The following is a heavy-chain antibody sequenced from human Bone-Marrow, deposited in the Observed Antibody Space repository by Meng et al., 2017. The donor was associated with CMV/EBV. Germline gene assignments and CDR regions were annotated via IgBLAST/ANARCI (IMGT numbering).Heavy chain of an antibody. Sequence: ASVKVSCKASGYTFTTYSITWVRQAPGQGLEWMGWINPNSGGTNYAQKFQGRVTMTRDTSISTAYMELSRLRSDDTAVYYCARDRGELALDDWGPGTLVNVAS. CDR3: ARDRGELALDD. J-gene: IGHJ4*02. CDR2: INPNSGGT. CDR1: GYTFTTYS. V-gene: IGHV1-2*02. D-gene: IGHD1-7*01.